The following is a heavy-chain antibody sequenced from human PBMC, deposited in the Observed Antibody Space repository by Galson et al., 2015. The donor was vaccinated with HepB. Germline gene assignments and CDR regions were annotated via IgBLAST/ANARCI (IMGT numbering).Heavy chain of an antibody. CDR2: INWNGGST. CDR3: ATNYYDSSGYYYYWYFDL. D-gene: IGHD3-22*01. J-gene: IGHJ2*01. CDR1: GFTFDDYG. V-gene: IGHV3-20*04. Sequence: SLRLSCAASGFTFDDYGMSWVRQAPGKGLEWVSGINWNGGSTGYADSVKGRFTISRDNAKNSLYLQMNSLRAEDTALYYCATNYYDSSGYYYYWYFDLWGRGTLVTVSS.